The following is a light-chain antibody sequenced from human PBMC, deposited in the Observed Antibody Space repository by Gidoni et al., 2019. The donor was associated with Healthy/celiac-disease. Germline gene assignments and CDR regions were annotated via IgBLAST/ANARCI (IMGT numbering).Light chain of an antibody. J-gene: IGKJ4*01. V-gene: IGKV1-8*01. Sequence: AIRITQSPSSLSASTGDRVTITCRASQGISSYLAWYQQKPGKAPKLLIYAASTLQSGVPSRFSGSGSGTDFTLTISCLQSEDFATYYCQQYYSYPQALTFGGGTKVEIK. CDR1: QGISSY. CDR3: QQYYSYPQALT. CDR2: AAS.